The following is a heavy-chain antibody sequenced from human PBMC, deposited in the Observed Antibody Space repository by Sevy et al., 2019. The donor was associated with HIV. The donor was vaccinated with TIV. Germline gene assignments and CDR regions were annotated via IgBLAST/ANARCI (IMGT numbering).Heavy chain of an antibody. CDR1: GFTFSNYW. V-gene: IGHV3-74*01. CDR2: IKTDGSNR. CDR3: AREGDTVLVPTAVDAFDF. Sequence: GGSLRLSCAASGFTFSNYWMHWVRQAPGKGLVWVSRIKTDGSNRDSADSVKGRFFISRDSAKNLLYLQMNSLRAEDTAVYYCAREGDTVLVPTAVDAFDFWGQGTMVTVSS. D-gene: IGHD2-2*01. J-gene: IGHJ3*01.